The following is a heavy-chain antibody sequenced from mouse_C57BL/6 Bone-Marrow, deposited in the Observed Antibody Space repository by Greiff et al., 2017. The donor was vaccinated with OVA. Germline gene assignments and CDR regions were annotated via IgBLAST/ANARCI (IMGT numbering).Heavy chain of an antibody. CDR3: ARGNFGSSFYAMDY. Sequence: VQLQQSVAELVRPGASVKLSCTASGFTIKNTYMHWVKQRPEQGLEWIGRIDPANDNTKYAPTFQGKATMTADTSSNTDYLQLSSLSSEDTAVYCCARGNFGSSFYAMDYWGQGTSVTVSS. V-gene: IGHV14-3*01. D-gene: IGHD1-1*01. J-gene: IGHJ4*01. CDR2: IDPANDNT. CDR1: GFTIKNTY.